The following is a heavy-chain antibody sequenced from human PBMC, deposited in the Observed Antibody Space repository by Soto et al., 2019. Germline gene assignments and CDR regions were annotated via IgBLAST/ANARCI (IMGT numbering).Heavy chain of an antibody. J-gene: IGHJ4*02. CDR3: ATDPVDSSGYYGIFDY. D-gene: IGHD3-22*01. CDR1: GFTFSSYA. V-gene: IGHV3-23*01. Sequence: PGGSLRLSCAASGFTFSSYAMSWVRQAPGKGLEWVSAISGSGGSTYYADSVKGRFTISRDNSKNTLYLQMNSLRAEDTAVYYCATDPVDSSGYYGIFDYWGQGTLVTVSS. CDR2: ISGSGGST.